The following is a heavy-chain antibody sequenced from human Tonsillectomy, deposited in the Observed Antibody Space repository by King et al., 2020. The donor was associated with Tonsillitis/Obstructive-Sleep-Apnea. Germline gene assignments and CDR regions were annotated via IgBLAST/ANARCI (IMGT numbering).Heavy chain of an antibody. D-gene: IGHD4-11*01. CDR1: GGSISSSSYY. CDR2: IYYSGTT. Sequence: QLQESGPGLVKPSETLSLTCSVSGGSISSSSYYWGWIRQPPGKGLEGIGSIYYSGTTYYNPSLKSRVTISVDTSKNQFSLKLSSVTAADTAVYYCARPNTVTNGYYFDYWGQGTLVTVSS. J-gene: IGHJ4*02. V-gene: IGHV4-39*01. CDR3: ARPNTVTNGYYFDY.